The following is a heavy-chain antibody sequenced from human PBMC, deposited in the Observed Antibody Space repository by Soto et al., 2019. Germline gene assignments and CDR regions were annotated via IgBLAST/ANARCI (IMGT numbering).Heavy chain of an antibody. D-gene: IGHD1-26*01. CDR1: GDSISSGDYY. J-gene: IGHJ4*02. CDR3: ARTPLL. Sequence: PSETLSLTCTVSGDSISSGDYYWSWIRQPPGKGLEWIGCIYYSGNTYYNPSLKRRFSISVDTSKNQFSLQLSSVTVADTAVYYCARTPLLWGQGTLVTVSS. CDR2: IYYSGNT. V-gene: IGHV4-30-4*01.